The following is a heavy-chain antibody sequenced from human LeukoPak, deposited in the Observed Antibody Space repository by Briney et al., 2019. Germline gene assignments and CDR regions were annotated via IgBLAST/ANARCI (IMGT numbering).Heavy chain of an antibody. CDR2: MNVYSGDA. D-gene: IGHD3-10*01. V-gene: IGHV1-2*02. CDR3: ARPGNWWFDP. Sequence: GASVKVYCKASGYIFTAYYLHWVRLAPGQGLEWMGWMNVYSGDATYAQKFQGRVTMTRDTSISTAYMELNTLTSDDTAVYYCARPGNWWFDPWGQGTLVTVSS. J-gene: IGHJ5*02. CDR1: GYIFTAYY.